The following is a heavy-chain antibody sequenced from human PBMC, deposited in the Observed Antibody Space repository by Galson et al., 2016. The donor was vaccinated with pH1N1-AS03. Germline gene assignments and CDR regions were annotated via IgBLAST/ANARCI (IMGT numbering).Heavy chain of an antibody. CDR1: GTYISNGGYY. V-gene: IGHV4-31*03. CDR2: TYYSGTT. CDR3: ARDRHDYGPDPFDI. D-gene: IGHD4-17*01. J-gene: IGHJ3*02. Sequence: LSLTCTVSGTYISNGGYYWGWIRQLPGKGLEWMGYTYYSGTTYYNPSLKSRVTISVDMSKNQFSLKLNSVTAADTAVYYCARDRHDYGPDPFDIWGQGTMVTVSS.